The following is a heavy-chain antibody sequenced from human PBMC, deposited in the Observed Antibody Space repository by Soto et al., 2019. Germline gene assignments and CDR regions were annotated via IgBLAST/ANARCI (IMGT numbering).Heavy chain of an antibody. CDR1: GGSVSSGSYY. Sequence: SETLSLTCTVSGGSVSSGSYYWSWIRQPPGKGLEWIGYIYYSGSTNYNPSLKSRVTISVDTSKNQFSLKLSSVTAADTAVYYCAVRGYKNWLDPRGQRTLVTVSS. J-gene: IGHJ5*02. CDR3: AVRGYKNWLDP. V-gene: IGHV4-61*01. D-gene: IGHD5-18*01. CDR2: IYYSGST.